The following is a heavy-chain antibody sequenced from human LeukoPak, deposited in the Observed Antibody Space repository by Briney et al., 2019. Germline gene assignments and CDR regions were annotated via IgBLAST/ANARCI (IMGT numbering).Heavy chain of an antibody. J-gene: IGHJ4*02. CDR2: INPNSGGT. CDR1: GYTFSAYY. D-gene: IGHD6-13*01. Sequence: ASVKLSYTPSGYTFSAYYTNWVGRSPGQGLEWMGWINPNSGGTNYAQKFQGRVTMTRDTSISTAYMELSRLRSDDTAVYYCAPGLGEAAFDYWGQGTLVTVSS. CDR3: APGLGEAAFDY. V-gene: IGHV1-2*02.